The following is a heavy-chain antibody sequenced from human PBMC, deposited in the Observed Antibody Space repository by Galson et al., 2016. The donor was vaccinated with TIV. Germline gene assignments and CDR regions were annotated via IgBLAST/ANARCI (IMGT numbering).Heavy chain of an antibody. D-gene: IGHD2-8*01. Sequence: QSGAEVKKAGDSLRISCKHSGTSFRNSWIAWVRQMPGKGLEWIGMIFPDDSDTRYSPSFQGQVTISVDKSIKTAYLEWGTMKASDTAMYYCARLAYCTPTCHTYDAWHIWGQGTRVTGS. V-gene: IGHV5-51*01. CDR2: IFPDDSDT. CDR3: ARLAYCTPTCHTYDAWHI. J-gene: IGHJ3*02. CDR1: GTSFRNSW.